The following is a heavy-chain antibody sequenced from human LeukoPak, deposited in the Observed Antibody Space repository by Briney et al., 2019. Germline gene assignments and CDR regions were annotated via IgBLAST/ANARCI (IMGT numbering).Heavy chain of an antibody. V-gene: IGHV4-34*01. Sequence: PSETLSLTCAVYGGSFSGYYWSWIRQPPGKGLEWIGEINHSGSTNYNPSLKSRVTISVDTSKNQFSLKLSSVTAADTAVYYCARGGYSYEDYYYYMDVWGKGTTVTVSS. CDR1: GGSFSGYY. D-gene: IGHD5-18*01. J-gene: IGHJ6*03. CDR2: INHSGST. CDR3: ARGGYSYEDYYYYMDV.